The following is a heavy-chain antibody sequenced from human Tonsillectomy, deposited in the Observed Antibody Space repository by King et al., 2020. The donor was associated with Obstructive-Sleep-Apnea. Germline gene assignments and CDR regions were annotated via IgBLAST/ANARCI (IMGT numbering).Heavy chain of an antibody. CDR1: GFTFRSYA. V-gene: IGHV3-30-3*01. CDR3: ARDALRYFGGDHWGSNWFDP. CDR2: ISYDGSNK. J-gene: IGHJ5*02. D-gene: IGHD3-9*01. Sequence: VQLVQSGGGVVQPGRSLRLSCAASGFTFRSYAMHWVRQVPGKGLEWVAVISYDGSNKYYTDSVKGRFTISRDNSKNTLYLQMNSLRAEDTAVYYCARDALRYFGGDHWGSNWFDPWGQGTLVTVSS.